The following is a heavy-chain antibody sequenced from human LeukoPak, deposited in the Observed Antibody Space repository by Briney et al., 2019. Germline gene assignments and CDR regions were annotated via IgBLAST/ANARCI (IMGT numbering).Heavy chain of an antibody. J-gene: IGHJ4*02. Sequence: GGSLRLSCAASGWMHWVRQAPGKGLVWVSGINHDGAGTYYADSVKGRFTISRDNAKNTLYLQMNSLSADDTAVYYCASVFDSWGQGFLVTVSS. CDR1: GW. CDR2: INHDGAGT. V-gene: IGHV3-74*01. CDR3: ASVFDS.